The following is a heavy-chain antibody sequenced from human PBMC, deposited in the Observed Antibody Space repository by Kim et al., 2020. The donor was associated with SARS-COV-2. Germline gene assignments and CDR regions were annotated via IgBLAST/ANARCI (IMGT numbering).Heavy chain of an antibody. CDR2: IYPDDSNT. V-gene: IGHV5-51*01. CDR1: GFSFSNYW. D-gene: IGHD3-9*01. Sequence: GESLKISCKGSGFSFSNYWIAWVRQMPGKGLEWMGIIYPDDSNTRYSPSFQGLVTFSADKSINTAYLQWSSLKASDTAMYYCGRRRADVLTGLGSRFDPWGQGTLVTVSS. CDR3: GRRRADVLTGLGSRFDP. J-gene: IGHJ5*02.